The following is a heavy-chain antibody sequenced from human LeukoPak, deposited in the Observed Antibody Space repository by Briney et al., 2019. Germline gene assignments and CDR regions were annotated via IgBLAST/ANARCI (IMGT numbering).Heavy chain of an antibody. Sequence: GGSLRLSCAASGFTFSSYSMNWVRQAPGKGLEWVSSISSSSSYIYYADSVKGRFTISRDNSKNTLYLQMNSLRAEDTAVYYCARDRERIPYDYWGQGTLVTVSS. D-gene: IGHD1-26*01. J-gene: IGHJ4*02. CDR1: GFTFSSYS. CDR3: ARDRERIPYDY. CDR2: ISSSSSYI. V-gene: IGHV3-21*01.